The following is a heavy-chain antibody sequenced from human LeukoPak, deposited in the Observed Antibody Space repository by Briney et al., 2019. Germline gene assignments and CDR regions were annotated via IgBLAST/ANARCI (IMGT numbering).Heavy chain of an antibody. Sequence: GGSLRLSCAASGFTFSSYWMHWVRQAPGKGLEWVAFIRYDGSNKYYADSVKGRFTISRDNFKNTLYLQMNSLRAEDTAVYYCAKVWVTTVAPGGRDYWGQGTLVTVSS. CDR3: AKVWVTTVAPGGRDY. CDR2: IRYDGSNK. J-gene: IGHJ4*02. CDR1: GFTFSSYW. D-gene: IGHD4-17*01. V-gene: IGHV3-30*02.